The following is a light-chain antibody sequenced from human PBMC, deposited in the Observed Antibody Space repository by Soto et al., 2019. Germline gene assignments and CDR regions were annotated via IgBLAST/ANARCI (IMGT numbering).Light chain of an antibody. J-gene: IGLJ2*01. CDR2: EVS. Sequence: QSALTRPASVSGSPGQSITISCTGTSSDIGAYNYVSWYQHHPGKAPKFMMYEVSYRPSGVSNRFSGSKSGNTASLTISGLQAEDEADYYCSSYTSTSTVLFGGGTKLTVL. V-gene: IGLV2-14*01. CDR1: SSDIGAYNY. CDR3: SSYTSTSTVL.